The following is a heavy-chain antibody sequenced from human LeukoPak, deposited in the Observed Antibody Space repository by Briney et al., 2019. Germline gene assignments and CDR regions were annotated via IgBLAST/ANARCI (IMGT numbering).Heavy chain of an antibody. CDR2: INHSGST. CDR1: GGSFSDYY. D-gene: IGHD2-2*01. CDR3: ARGYRVPAASNWFDP. Sequence: PSETLSLTCAVYGGSFSDYYWSWIRQPPGKGLEWIGEINHSGSTNYNPSLKSRVTISVDTSQNQFSLKLSSVTAADTAVYYCARGYRVPAASNWFDPWGQGTLVTVSS. V-gene: IGHV4-34*01. J-gene: IGHJ5*02.